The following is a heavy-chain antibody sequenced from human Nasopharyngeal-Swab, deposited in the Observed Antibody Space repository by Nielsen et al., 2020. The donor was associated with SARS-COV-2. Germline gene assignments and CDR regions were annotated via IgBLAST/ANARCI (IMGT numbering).Heavy chain of an antibody. CDR1: GFTFSSYA. CDR3: AKGGGCSSTSCYTGFDY. J-gene: IGHJ4*02. CDR2: ISYDGSNK. Sequence: GESLKISCAASGFTFSSYAMHWVRQAPGKGLEWVAVISYDGSNKYYADSVKGRFTISRDNSKNTLYLQMNSLRAEDTAVYYCAKGGGCSSTSCYTGFDYWGQGTLVTVSS. V-gene: IGHV3-30-3*01. D-gene: IGHD2-2*02.